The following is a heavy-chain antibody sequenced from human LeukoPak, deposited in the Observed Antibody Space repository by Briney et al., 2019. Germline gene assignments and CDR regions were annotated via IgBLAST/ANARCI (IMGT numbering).Heavy chain of an antibody. Sequence: GGSLRLSCAASGFTFMSYWMSWVRQAPGKGLEWVANIKQDGSEKYYVDSVKGRCTISRDNAKNSLYLQMNSLRAEDTAVYYCAAIGDSFDYWGQGTLVTVSS. CDR1: GFTFMSYW. CDR2: IKQDGSEK. V-gene: IGHV3-7*01. J-gene: IGHJ4*02. D-gene: IGHD2-2*01. CDR3: AAIGDSFDY.